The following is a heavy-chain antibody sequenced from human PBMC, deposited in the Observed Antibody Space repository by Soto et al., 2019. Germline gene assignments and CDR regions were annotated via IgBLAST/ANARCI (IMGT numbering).Heavy chain of an antibody. CDR1: GYTFTSYG. CDR3: ARASKDYYGSVYYYYGMDV. J-gene: IGHJ6*02. D-gene: IGHD3-10*01. V-gene: IGHV1-18*01. Sequence: ASVKVSCKASGYTFTSYGISWVRQAPGQGLEWMGWISAYNGNTNYAQKLQGRVTMTTDTSTSTAYMELRSLRSDDTAVYYCARASKDYYGSVYYYYGMDVWGQGTTVTVSS. CDR2: ISAYNGNT.